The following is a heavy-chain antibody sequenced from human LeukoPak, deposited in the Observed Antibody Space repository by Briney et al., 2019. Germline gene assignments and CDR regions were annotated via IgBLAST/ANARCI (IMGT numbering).Heavy chain of an antibody. CDR1: GGSFSGYY. Sequence: SETLSLTCAVYGGSFSGYYWSWIRQPPGKGLEWIGDINHSGSTNYNPSLKSRVTISVDTSKNQFSLKLSSVTAADTAVYYCARGVKVYYDSSVYGYYYYMDVWGKGTTVTVSS. V-gene: IGHV4-34*01. CDR2: INHSGST. CDR3: ARGVKVYYDSSVYGYYYYMDV. D-gene: IGHD3-22*01. J-gene: IGHJ6*03.